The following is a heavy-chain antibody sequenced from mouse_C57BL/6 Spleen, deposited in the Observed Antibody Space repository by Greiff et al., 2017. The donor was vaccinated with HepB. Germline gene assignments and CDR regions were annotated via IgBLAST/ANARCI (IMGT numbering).Heavy chain of an antibody. D-gene: IGHD2-5*01. CDR3: ASYYSNFLFAY. V-gene: IGHV1-26*01. Sequence: EVQLQQSGPELVKPGASVKISCKASGYTFTDYYMNWVKQSHGKSLEWIGDINPNNGGTSNNQKFKGKATLTVVKSSSTAYMELRILTSEDSAVYYCASYYSNFLFAYWGQGTLVTVSA. CDR1: GYTFTDYY. CDR2: INPNNGGT. J-gene: IGHJ3*01.